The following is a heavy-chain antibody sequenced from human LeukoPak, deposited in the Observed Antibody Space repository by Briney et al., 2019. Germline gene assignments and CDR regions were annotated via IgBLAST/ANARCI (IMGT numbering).Heavy chain of an antibody. D-gene: IGHD6-13*01. Sequence: ASVKVSCKASGYTFTGYYIHWVRQAPGQGLEWMGRINPNTGGTDYAQKFQGRVTMTRDTSITSAYMELSRLTSDDTAIYYCAKVPPSITAAGNWLGPWGQGALVTVSS. CDR1: GYTFTGYY. J-gene: IGHJ5*02. V-gene: IGHV1-2*06. CDR3: AKVPPSITAAGNWLGP. CDR2: INPNTGGT.